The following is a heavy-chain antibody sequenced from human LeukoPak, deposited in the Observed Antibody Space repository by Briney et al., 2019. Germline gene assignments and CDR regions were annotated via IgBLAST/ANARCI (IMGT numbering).Heavy chain of an antibody. V-gene: IGHV3-21*01. CDR2: ISSSSSYK. CDR1: GFTFSSYS. Sequence: PGGSLRLSCAASGFTFSSYSMNWVRQAPGKGLEWVSSISSSSSYKYYADSVKGRFTISRDNAKNSLYLQMNSLRAEDTAVYYCARVSSQAPFDYWGQGTLVTVSS. J-gene: IGHJ4*02. D-gene: IGHD6-6*01. CDR3: ARVSSQAPFDY.